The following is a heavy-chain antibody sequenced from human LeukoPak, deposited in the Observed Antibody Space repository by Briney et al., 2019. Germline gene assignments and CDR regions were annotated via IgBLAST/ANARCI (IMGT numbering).Heavy chain of an antibody. CDR2: IYTSGST. J-gene: IGHJ6*03. CDR1: GGSISSYY. Sequence: SETLSLTCTVSGGSISSYYWSWIRQPAGKGLEWIGRIYTSGSTNYNPSLKSRVTMSGDTSKNQFSLKLSSVTAADTAVYYCARDQQLGYYYYMDVWGKGTTVTISS. V-gene: IGHV4-4*07. D-gene: IGHD6-13*01. CDR3: ARDQQLGYYYYMDV.